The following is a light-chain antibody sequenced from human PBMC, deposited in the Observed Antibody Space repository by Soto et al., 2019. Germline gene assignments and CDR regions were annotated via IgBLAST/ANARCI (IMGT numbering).Light chain of an antibody. CDR3: CSYAGSYTFVV. CDR1: SSDVGGHNY. CDR2: EVS. Sequence: QSVLTQPASVSGSPGQSITISWTGTSSDVGGHNYVSWYQQHPGKAPKLMIYEVSNRPSGVSNRFSGSKSGNTASLTISGLQAEDEADYYCCSYAGSYTFVVFGGGTKVTVL. V-gene: IGLV2-14*01. J-gene: IGLJ2*01.